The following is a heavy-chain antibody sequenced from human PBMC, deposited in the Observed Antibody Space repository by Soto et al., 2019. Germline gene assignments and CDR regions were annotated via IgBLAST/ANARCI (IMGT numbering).Heavy chain of an antibody. CDR3: AADRGIAARPDYYYSYGMDV. J-gene: IGHJ6*02. D-gene: IGHD6-6*01. CDR1: GFTFTSSA. CDR2: IVVGSGNT. Sequence: GASVKVSCKASGFTFTSSAVQWVRQARGQSLEWIGWIVVGSGNTNYAQKFQERVTITRDMSTSTDYMEMISLRSEDTAVYYCAADRGIAARPDYYYSYGMDVWGQGTTVTVSS. V-gene: IGHV1-58*01.